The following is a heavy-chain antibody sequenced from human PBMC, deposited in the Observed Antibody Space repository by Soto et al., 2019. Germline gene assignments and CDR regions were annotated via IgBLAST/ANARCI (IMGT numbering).Heavy chain of an antibody. V-gene: IGHV3-7*01. D-gene: IGHD6-13*01. J-gene: IGHJ6*02. Sequence: EVQLVESGGGLVQPGGSLRLSCAASGFTFSSYWMSWVRQAPVKGLEWVGNIKQDGSEENYVDFVEGRFTISRDNAENALYLQMNRRGAEDTAVYYCARIASAGRGWDVWGQGTTVVVSS. CDR1: GFTFSSYW. CDR3: ARIASAGRGWDV. CDR2: IKQDGSEE.